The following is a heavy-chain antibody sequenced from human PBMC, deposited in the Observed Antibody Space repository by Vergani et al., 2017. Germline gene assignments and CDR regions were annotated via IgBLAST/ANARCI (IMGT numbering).Heavy chain of an antibody. Sequence: EVQLVQSGAEVKTPGESLKISCKSSGYSFTSYWIGWVRQMPGKGLEWMGIIYPDDSDTRYSPSFQGQVTISADKSISTAYLQWSSLKASGTAMYYCARLEYCGGDCSLGWFDPWGQGTLVTVSS. CDR2: IYPDDSDT. CDR1: GYSFTSYW. J-gene: IGHJ5*02. V-gene: IGHV5-51*01. D-gene: IGHD2-21*02. CDR3: ARLEYCGGDCSLGWFDP.